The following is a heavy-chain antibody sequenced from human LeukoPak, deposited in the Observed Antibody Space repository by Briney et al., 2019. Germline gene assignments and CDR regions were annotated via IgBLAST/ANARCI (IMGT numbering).Heavy chain of an antibody. V-gene: IGHV1-8*01. D-gene: IGHD6-19*01. J-gene: IGHJ4*02. Sequence: ASVKVSCKASGYTFTSCDINWVRQATGQRLEWMGWMNPNSGNTGYGQSFQGRITMTRDISIGTAYMELSNLTSGDTAIYYCTRGSSGRRDNWGQGTLVTVSA. CDR3: TRGSSGRRDN. CDR2: MNPNSGNT. CDR1: GYTFTSCD.